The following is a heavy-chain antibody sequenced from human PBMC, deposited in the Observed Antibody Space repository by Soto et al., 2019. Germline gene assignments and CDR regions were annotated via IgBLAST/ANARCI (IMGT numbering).Heavy chain of an antibody. CDR3: EHSPVVINSFDF. D-gene: IGHD2-21*01. J-gene: IGHJ4*02. Sequence: GSRPTLVNPTQTLTLTCTFSGFSLSTSPMGVGWIRQPPGKALEWLALIFWDGDQRYNPALESRLTITKDTSKNQVVLTMTNVDPVDTATYHCEHSPVVINSFDFWGPGTQVTVSS. CDR2: IFWDGDQ. CDR1: GFSLSTSPMG. V-gene: IGHV2-5*02.